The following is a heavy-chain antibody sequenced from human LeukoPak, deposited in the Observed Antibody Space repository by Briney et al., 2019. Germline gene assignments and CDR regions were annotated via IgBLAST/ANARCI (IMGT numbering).Heavy chain of an antibody. CDR2: INHSGST. D-gene: IGHD6-19*01. CDR3: ARDSSGCHDY. V-gene: IGHV4-34*01. J-gene: IGHJ4*02. Sequence: GSLRLSCAASGFTFSSYSMNWVRQAPGKGLEWIGEINHSGSTNYNPSLKSRVTISVDTSKNQFSLKLSSVTAADTAVYYCARDSSGCHDYWGQGTLVTVSS. CDR1: GFTFSSYS.